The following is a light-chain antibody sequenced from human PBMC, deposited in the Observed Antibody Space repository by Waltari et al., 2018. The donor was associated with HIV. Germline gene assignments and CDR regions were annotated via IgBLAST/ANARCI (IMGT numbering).Light chain of an antibody. CDR2: EVT. CDR1: STDIGSYDL. Sequence: QSALTQPASVSGSPGQSITISCTGMSTDIGSYDLVSWYQQHPGKAPTLMIYEVTKRPSGVSNRFSGSKSGNTASLTISGLQAEDEADYHCCSYAGGITHVLFGGGTKLTVL. V-gene: IGLV2-23*02. J-gene: IGLJ2*01. CDR3: CSYAGGITHVL.